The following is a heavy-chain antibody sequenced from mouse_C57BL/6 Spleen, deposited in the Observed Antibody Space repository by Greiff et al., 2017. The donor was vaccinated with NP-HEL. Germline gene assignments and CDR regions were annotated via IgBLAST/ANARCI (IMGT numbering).Heavy chain of an antibody. Sequence: EVQLQQSGPELVKPGASVKIPCKASGYTFTDYNMDWVKQSHGKSLEWIGDINPNNGGTIYNQKFKGKATLTVDKSSSTAYMELRSLTSEDTAVYYWARWYYGSSYERYFDVWGTGTTVTVSS. CDR2: INPNNGGT. V-gene: IGHV1-18*01. J-gene: IGHJ1*03. CDR1: GYTFTDYN. CDR3: ARWYYGSSYERYFDV. D-gene: IGHD1-1*01.